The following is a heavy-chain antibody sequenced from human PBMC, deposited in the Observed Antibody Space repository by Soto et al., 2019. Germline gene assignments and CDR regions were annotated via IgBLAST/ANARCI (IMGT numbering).Heavy chain of an antibody. J-gene: IGHJ4*02. D-gene: IGHD6-19*01. CDR3: ARFGSGWYYFDY. V-gene: IGHV4-59*01. Sequence: SETLSLTCTVSGGSISSYYWSWIRQPPGKGLEWIGYIYYSGSTNYNPSLKSRVTISVDTSKNQFSLKLSSVTAADTAVYYCARFGSGWYYFDYWGQGTLVTVSS. CDR2: IYYSGST. CDR1: GGSISSYY.